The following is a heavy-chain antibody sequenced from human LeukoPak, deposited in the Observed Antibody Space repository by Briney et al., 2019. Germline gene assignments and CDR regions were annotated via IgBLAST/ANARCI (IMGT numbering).Heavy chain of an antibody. D-gene: IGHD3-10*01. CDR2: IYPSGST. Sequence: NASETLSLTCNVSDVSIRRYFWAWLRQSPGKGLEWIGYIYPSGSTNYNPSLKSRVTISVDTSKNQFSLRLTSMTATDTAVYFCLGYDRGVHYWGQGIQVTVSS. CDR3: LGYDRGVHY. J-gene: IGHJ4*02. CDR1: DVSIRRYF. V-gene: IGHV4-4*09.